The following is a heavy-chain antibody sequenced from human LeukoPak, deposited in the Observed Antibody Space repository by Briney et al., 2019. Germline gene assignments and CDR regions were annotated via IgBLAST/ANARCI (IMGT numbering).Heavy chain of an antibody. V-gene: IGHV3-7*01. Sequence: GGSLRLSCAASGFTFSSYWMSWVRHIPGKGLEWLANIKEDGSDQYYVDSVKGRFTISRDNAKNPLYLQMNSLRVEDTAVYYCASGYSGYQSDYWGQGTLVTVSS. CDR1: GFTFSSYW. D-gene: IGHD5-12*01. CDR2: IKEDGSDQ. J-gene: IGHJ4*02. CDR3: ASGYSGYQSDY.